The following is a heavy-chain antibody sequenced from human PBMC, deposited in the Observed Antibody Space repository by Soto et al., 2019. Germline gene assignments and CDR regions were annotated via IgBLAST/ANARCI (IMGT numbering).Heavy chain of an antibody. D-gene: IGHD6-19*01. CDR2: IKSSGST. J-gene: IGHJ4*02. CDR1: SGSITRNDHY. CDR3: ARLGSSGWYQGSYFDY. V-gene: IGHV4-39*01. Sequence: QLQLQESGPGLVRPSETLSLICTVSSGSITRNDHYWGWIRQSPGKGLEWIGDIKSSGSTNYNLSLKSRVSMSVETSKNQFSLKMNSVTAADTAVYYCARLGSSGWYQGSYFDYWGQGTLVIVSS.